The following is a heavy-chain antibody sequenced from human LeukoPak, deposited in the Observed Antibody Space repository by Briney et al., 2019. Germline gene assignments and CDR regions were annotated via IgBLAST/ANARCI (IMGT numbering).Heavy chain of an antibody. CDR2: ISARDGST. Sequence: GGSLRLSCAASGFTFSSYAMSWVRQAPGKGPEWVSGISARDGSTWYADSVKGRFTISRDNSKNTVYLEMNSPRREDTALYYCAILGVAAAGTAYWGQGTLVTVSS. V-gene: IGHV3-23*01. D-gene: IGHD6-13*01. CDR3: AILGVAAAGTAY. J-gene: IGHJ4*02. CDR1: GFTFSSYA.